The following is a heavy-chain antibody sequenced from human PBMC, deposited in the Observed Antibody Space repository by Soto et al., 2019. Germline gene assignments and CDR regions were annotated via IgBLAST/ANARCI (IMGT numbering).Heavy chain of an antibody. D-gene: IGHD3-10*01. CDR3: ARELIYGSGSYY. J-gene: IGHJ4*02. V-gene: IGHV1-18*01. Sequence: ASVKVSCKASGGTFSSYAISWVRQAPGQGLEWMGWISAYNGNTNYAQKLQGRVTMTTDTSTSTAHMELRSLRSDDTAVYYCARELIYGSGSYYWGQGTLVTVSS. CDR1: GGTFSSYA. CDR2: ISAYNGNT.